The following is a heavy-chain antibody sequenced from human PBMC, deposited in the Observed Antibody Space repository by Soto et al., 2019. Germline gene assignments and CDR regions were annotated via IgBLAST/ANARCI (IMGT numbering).Heavy chain of an antibody. CDR1: GFTFSSYA. J-gene: IGHJ6*02. Sequence: QVQLVESGGGVVQPGRSLRLSCAASGFTFSSYAMHWVRQAPGKGLEWVAVISYDGSNKYYADSVKGRFTISRDNSKNTLYLQMNSLRAEDTPAYYCARGHTAMVEDYFYYGMDVWGQGTTVTVSS. D-gene: IGHD5-18*01. V-gene: IGHV3-30-3*01. CDR3: ARGHTAMVEDYFYYGMDV. CDR2: ISYDGSNK.